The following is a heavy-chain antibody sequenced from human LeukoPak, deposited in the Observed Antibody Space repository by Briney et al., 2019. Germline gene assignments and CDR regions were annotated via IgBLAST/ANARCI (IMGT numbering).Heavy chain of an antibody. D-gene: IGHD1-26*01. CDR1: GYTLTELS. J-gene: IGHJ3*02. CDR3: ASSGSYYAAFDI. V-gene: IGHV1-24*01. Sequence: ASVKVSCKVSGYTLTELSMHWVRQAPGKGLEWMGGFDPEDGETIYAQKFRGRVTMTEDTSTDTAYMELSSLRSEDTAVYYCASSGSYYAAFDIWGQGTMVTVSS. CDR2: FDPEDGET.